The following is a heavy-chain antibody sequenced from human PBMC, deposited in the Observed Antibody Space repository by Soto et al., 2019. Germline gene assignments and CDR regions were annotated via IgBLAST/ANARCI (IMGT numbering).Heavy chain of an antibody. D-gene: IGHD1-1*01. V-gene: IGHV3-15*01. CDR1: GFTFSNAW. CDR3: TPSPYNWNDAFDI. CDR2: IKSKTDGWTT. Sequence: GGSLRLSCAASGFTFSNAWMSWVRQAPGKGLEWVGRIKSKTDGWTTDYAAPVKGRFTISRDDSKNTLYLQMNSLKTEDTAVYYCTPSPYNWNDAFDIWGQGTMVTVSS. J-gene: IGHJ3*02.